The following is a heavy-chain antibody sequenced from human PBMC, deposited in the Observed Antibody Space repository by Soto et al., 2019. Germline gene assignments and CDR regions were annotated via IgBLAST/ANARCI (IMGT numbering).Heavy chain of an antibody. CDR3: ARARQRDTGRGLDV. CDR2: ISYSGST. CDR1: GDSINNYF. J-gene: IGHJ6*02. D-gene: IGHD5-18*01. Sequence: QVQLQESGPGLVKPSETMSLTCTISGDSINNYFWNWIRQTPGKGLEWIGYISYSGSTSYNPSLPSRVTISSGPSKNHFSLKLSSVTAADTAVYYCARARQRDTGRGLDVWGQGTTVTVSS. V-gene: IGHV4-59*01.